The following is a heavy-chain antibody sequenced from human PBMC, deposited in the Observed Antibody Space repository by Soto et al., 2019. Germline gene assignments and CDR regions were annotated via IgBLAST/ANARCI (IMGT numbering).Heavy chain of an antibody. Sequence: GGSLSLSCAASGLTFDDYAMHWVRQTPGKXLEWVSGISWNSGSIGYADSVKGRFTISRDNAKNPLYLQMNSLRAEDTALYYCAKDIAPWGAAIRDGMDVWGQGTTVTVSS. V-gene: IGHV3-9*01. J-gene: IGHJ6*02. CDR1: GLTFDDYA. D-gene: IGHD2-2*02. CDR3: AKDIAPWGAAIRDGMDV. CDR2: ISWNSGSI.